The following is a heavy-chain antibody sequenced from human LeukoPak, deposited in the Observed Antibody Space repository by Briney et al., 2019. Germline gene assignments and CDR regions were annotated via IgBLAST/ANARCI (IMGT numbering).Heavy chain of an antibody. V-gene: IGHV3-11*03. CDR1: GIPFSDFY. D-gene: IGHD6-13*01. Sequence: PGGSLRLSCVVSGIPFSDFYMNWIRQAPGKGLEWISYVSSSSSYTDYAESVKGRFSNSRDNAKSALYLEMSDLRVEDTAVYYCAAGTAADYWGQGTLVIVSS. CDR3: AAGTAADY. CDR2: VSSSSSYT. J-gene: IGHJ4*02.